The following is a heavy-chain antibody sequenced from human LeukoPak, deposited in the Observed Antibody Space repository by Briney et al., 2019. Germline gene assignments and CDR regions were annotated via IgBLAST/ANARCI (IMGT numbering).Heavy chain of an antibody. V-gene: IGHV3-9*01. J-gene: IGHJ6*02. CDR2: ISWNSGSI. D-gene: IGHD4-17*01. CDR3: ARDLGYGDYGVYCGMDV. Sequence: QPGRSLRLSCAASGFTFGDYAMHWVRQAPGKGLEWVSGISWNSGSIGYADSVKGRFTISRDNAKNSLYLQMNSLRAEDTAVYYCARDLGYGDYGVYCGMDVWGQGTTVTVSS. CDR1: GFTFGDYA.